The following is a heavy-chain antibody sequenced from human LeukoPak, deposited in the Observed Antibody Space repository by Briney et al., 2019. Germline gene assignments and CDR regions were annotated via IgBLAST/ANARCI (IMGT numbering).Heavy chain of an antibody. J-gene: IGHJ3*02. V-gene: IGHV3-30*04. CDR1: GFTFSTYT. D-gene: IGHD1-7*01. Sequence: GGSLRLSCAASGFTFSTYTIHWVRQAPGKGLEWVAVISYDGTNKYYADSVKGRFTISRDNSKNTLYLQMNSLRTDDTAVYYCARHISPWKYPDAFDIWGQGTMVTVSS. CDR2: ISYDGTNK. CDR3: ARHISPWKYPDAFDI.